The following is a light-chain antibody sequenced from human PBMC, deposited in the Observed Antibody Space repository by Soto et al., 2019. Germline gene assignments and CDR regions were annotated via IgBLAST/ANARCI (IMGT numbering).Light chain of an antibody. J-gene: IGKJ1*01. CDR3: QQSYNSPQT. CDR2: AAS. CDR1: QTIMTY. V-gene: IGKV1-39*01. Sequence: DIPMTQSPSSLSASVGDEVTITCRASQTIMTYLNWYQLKPGKPPRLLIYAASSLQSGVPSRFSGSGSGTDFTLTISSLQPEDFATYSCQQSYNSPQTFGRGIKVEIK.